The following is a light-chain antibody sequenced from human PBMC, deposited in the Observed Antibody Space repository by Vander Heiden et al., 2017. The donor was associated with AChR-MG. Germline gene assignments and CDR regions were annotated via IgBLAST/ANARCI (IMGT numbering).Light chain of an antibody. CDR2: SNT. CDR1: DSNIGAGYA. V-gene: IGLV1-40*01. J-gene: IGLJ2*01. CDR3: QSYDRSLSVWD. Sequence: QSVLTQPPSVSGASGQTVTISCSGTDSNIGAGYAVHWYQQLPGRAPKVLIFSNTDRPSGVPDRFSGSRSATSAFLTISGLQVEDEALYYCQSYDRSLSVWDFGGGTKLTVL.